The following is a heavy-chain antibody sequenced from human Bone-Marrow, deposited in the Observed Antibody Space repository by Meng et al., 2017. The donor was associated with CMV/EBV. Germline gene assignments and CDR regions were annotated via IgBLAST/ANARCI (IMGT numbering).Heavy chain of an antibody. V-gene: IGHV4-34*01. J-gene: IGHJ2*01. Sequence: SQTLSLTCAVYGGSFSGYYWSWIRQPPGKGLEWIGEINHSGSTNYNPSLKSRVTISVDTSKNQFSLKLSSVTAADTAMYYCARVPSVVVPSATRFWYFDLWGRGTLVTVAS. CDR2: INHSGST. D-gene: IGHD2-2*01. CDR3: ARVPSVVVPSATRFWYFDL. CDR1: GGSFSGYY.